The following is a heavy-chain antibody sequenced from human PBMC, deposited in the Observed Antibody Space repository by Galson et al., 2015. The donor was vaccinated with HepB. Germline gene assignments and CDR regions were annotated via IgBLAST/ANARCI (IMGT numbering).Heavy chain of an antibody. Sequence: QSGAEVKKPGDSLKISCKASGYIFSSYWIGWVRQMPGKGLEWMGTIYPGDSGTRYNSSFQGQVTISADKSTSTAYLQWSSLKASDTAMYYCARTFYADNDDYWGQGTLVIVSS. CDR1: GYIFSSYW. CDR3: ARTFYADNDDY. D-gene: IGHD2/OR15-2a*01. V-gene: IGHV5-51*01. J-gene: IGHJ4*02. CDR2: IYPGDSGT.